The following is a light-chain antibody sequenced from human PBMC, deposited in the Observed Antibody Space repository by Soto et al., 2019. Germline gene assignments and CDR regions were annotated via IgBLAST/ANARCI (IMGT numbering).Light chain of an antibody. Sequence: EIVLTQSPGTLSLSPGERATLSCRASQSVSSSYLAWYQQKPGQAPRLLIYGASSRATGIPDRFSGSGSGTDFTLTISRLEPEDFAVYYCQQYGSSPWTFVQGTNVEIK. CDR3: QQYGSSPWT. J-gene: IGKJ1*01. CDR1: QSVSSSY. CDR2: GAS. V-gene: IGKV3-20*01.